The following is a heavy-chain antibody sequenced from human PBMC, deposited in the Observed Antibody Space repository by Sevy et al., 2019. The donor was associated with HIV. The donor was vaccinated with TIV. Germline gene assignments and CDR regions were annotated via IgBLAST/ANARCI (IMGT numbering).Heavy chain of an antibody. D-gene: IGHD3-22*01. CDR1: GFTFSSYA. V-gene: IGHV3-30-3*01. CDR3: ARDYYDSSGYFSY. J-gene: IGHJ4*02. CDR2: ISYDGSNK. Sequence: GSLRLSCAASGFTFSSYAMHWVRQAPGKGLEWVAVISYDGSNKYYADSVKDRFTISRDNSKNTLYLQMNSLRAEDTAVYYCARDYYDSSGYFSYWGQGTLVTVSS.